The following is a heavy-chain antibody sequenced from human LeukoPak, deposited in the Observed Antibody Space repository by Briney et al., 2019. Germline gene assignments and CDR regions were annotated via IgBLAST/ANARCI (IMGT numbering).Heavy chain of an antibody. J-gene: IGHJ4*02. Sequence: TGGSLRLSCTASGFTFSTYAMHWVRQAPGKGLKWVAVISYDGSYKYYADSVKGRFSISRDNSKKTLYLQMSSLRDEDTAVYYCAGVSESGWYYFDYWGQGTLVTVSS. CDR3: AGVSESGWYYFDY. CDR2: ISYDGSYK. V-gene: IGHV3-30*03. D-gene: IGHD6-19*01. CDR1: GFTFSTYA.